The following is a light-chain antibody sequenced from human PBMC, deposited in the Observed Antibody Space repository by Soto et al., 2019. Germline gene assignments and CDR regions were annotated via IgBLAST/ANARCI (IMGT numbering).Light chain of an antibody. CDR3: QKSYSTQIN. J-gene: IGKJ5*01. CDR1: QGISSY. Sequence: DIQWRPSQSFLSASVVYIVPLTFLASQGISSYLAWYQQKPGKANKILIYAASSLQSGVQSRFSGSGSGTDFTLTISSMQPEDFATYYCQKSYSTQINCGHGPQREIK. V-gene: IGKV1-39*01. CDR2: AAS.